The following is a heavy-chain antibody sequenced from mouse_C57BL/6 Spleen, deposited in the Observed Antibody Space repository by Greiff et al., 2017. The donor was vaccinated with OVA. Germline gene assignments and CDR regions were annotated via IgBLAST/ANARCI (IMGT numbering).Heavy chain of an antibody. V-gene: IGHV3-1*01. CDR2: ISYSGST. Sequence: EVKLQESGPGMVKPSQSLSLTCTVTGYSITSGYDWHWIRHFPGNKLEWMGYISYSGSTNYNPSLKSRISITHDTSKNHFFLKLNSVTTEDTATYYCARDGIYDGYYRYFDVWGTGTTVTVSS. CDR3: ARDGIYDGYYRYFDV. CDR1: GYSITSGYD. D-gene: IGHD2-3*01. J-gene: IGHJ1*03.